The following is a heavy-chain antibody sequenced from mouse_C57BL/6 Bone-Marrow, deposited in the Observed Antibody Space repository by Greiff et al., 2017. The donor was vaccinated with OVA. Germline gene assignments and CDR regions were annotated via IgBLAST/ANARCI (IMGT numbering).Heavy chain of an antibody. CDR3: ARRGDWDGIAD. Sequence: DVPLVESGGGLVKPGGSLKLSCAASGFTFSDSGMHWVRQAPETGLAWVAYTSSGSSTIYYADTVKGRFTISRDNAKNTLFLQMTSLRSEDTAMDYGARRGDWDGIADWGQGTLVTVSA. D-gene: IGHD4-1*01. J-gene: IGHJ3*01. CDR1: GFTFSDSG. V-gene: IGHV5-17*01. CDR2: TSSGSSTI.